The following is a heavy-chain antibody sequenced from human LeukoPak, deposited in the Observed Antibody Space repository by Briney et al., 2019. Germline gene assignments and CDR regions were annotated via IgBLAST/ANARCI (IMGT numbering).Heavy chain of an antibody. CDR1: GGSFSGYY. J-gene: IGHJ5*02. CDR2: VNHSGST. CDR3: VSLAEGESGRGS. Sequence: SETLSLTCAVYGGSFSGYYWSWIRQPPGKGLEWIGEVNHSGSTNYNPSLKSRVTISVDTSKNQFSLKLSSVTAADTAVYYCVSLAEGESGRGSWGQGTLVTVSS. V-gene: IGHV4-34*01. D-gene: IGHD3-10*01.